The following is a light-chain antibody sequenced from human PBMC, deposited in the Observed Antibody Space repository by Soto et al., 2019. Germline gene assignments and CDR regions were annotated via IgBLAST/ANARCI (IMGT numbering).Light chain of an antibody. CDR1: SSNIGATYD. CDR2: GNS. V-gene: IGLV1-40*01. Sequence: QSVLTQPPSVSGAPGQRVTISCTGSSSNIGATYDVQWYQQLPGTAPKLLIYGNSNRPSGVPDRFSGSKSGTSASLAITGLQADDAADYYCQSYDSSLSAHYVFGTGTKLTVL. J-gene: IGLJ1*01. CDR3: QSYDSSLSAHYV.